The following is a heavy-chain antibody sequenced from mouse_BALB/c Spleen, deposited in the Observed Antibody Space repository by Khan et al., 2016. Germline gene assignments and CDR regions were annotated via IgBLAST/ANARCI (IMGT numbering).Heavy chain of an antibody. D-gene: IGHD1-1*01. J-gene: IGHJ1*01. V-gene: IGHV3-2*02. CDR3: ARGRYYGSRGYFDV. Sequence: EVQLQESGPGLVKPSQSLSLTCTVTGYSITSDYAWNWIRQFPGNKLEWMGYISYSGSTSYNPSLKRRISITRDTSKNQFFLQLNSVTTEDTATYYCARGRYYGSRGYFDVWGAGTTVTVSS. CDR2: ISYSGST. CDR1: GYSITSDYA.